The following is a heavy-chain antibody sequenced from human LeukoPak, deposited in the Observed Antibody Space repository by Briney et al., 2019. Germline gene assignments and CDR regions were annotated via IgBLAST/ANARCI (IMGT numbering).Heavy chain of an antibody. J-gene: IGHJ4*02. Sequence: SETLSLTCTVSGDAITGSSYYWGWIRQPPGQGLEWIGSMYYSGSTYSNPSLKSRVTMSADTSKNQFSLKLSSVSAADTAVYYCARQYYDRTGYYYFDYWDQGTLVSVSS. CDR2: MYYSGST. CDR3: ARQYYDRTGYYYFDY. D-gene: IGHD3-22*01. CDR1: GDAITGSSYY. V-gene: IGHV4-39*01.